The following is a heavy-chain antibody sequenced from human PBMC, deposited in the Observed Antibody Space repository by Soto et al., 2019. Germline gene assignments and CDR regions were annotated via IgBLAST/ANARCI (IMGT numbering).Heavy chain of an antibody. Sequence: XXTLSLNFTVSGGSITRYYWDWIQQPPGKGLEWIGYIYFRGTTNYNPSLKSRVTMSADTSKNQFSLKLNSVTAADTAVYYCARMNYYDTSGYPFDYWGQGMMVTVSS. CDR1: GGSITRYY. CDR3: ARMNYYDTSGYPFDY. V-gene: IGHV4-59*01. CDR2: IYFRGTT. D-gene: IGHD3-22*01. J-gene: IGHJ4*02.